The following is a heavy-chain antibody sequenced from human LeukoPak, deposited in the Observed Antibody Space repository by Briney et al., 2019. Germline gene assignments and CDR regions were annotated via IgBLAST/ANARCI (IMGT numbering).Heavy chain of an antibody. J-gene: IGHJ4*02. D-gene: IGHD6-19*01. Sequence: GGSLRPSCTASGFTFGDYAMSWFRQAPGKGLEWVSFSRSKAYGGTTEYAASVKGRFSISRDDSKNIAYLQMNSLKTEDTAVYYCGSGSGWYSPDYWGQGTLVTVSS. CDR2: SRSKAYGGTT. CDR3: GSGSGWYSPDY. CDR1: GFTFGDYA. V-gene: IGHV3-49*03.